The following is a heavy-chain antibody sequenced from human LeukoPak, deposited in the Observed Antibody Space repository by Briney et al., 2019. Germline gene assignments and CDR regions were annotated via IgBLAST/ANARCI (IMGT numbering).Heavy chain of an antibody. CDR3: ASPHLYCSSATCAFDI. CDR1: GYTFTDYY. J-gene: IGHJ3*02. CDR2: INPNTGGT. V-gene: IGHV1-2*02. Sequence: ASVKVSCKASGYTFTDYYIHWVRQAPGQGLEWMGWINPNTGGTNYAQNFQGRVTMTRDTSISTAYMELSRLRSGDTAVYYCASPHLYCSSATCAFDIWGQGTMVTVSS. D-gene: IGHD2-2*01.